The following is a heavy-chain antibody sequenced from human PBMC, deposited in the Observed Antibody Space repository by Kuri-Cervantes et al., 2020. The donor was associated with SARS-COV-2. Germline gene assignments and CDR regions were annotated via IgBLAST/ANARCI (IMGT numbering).Heavy chain of an antibody. CDR2: ISYDGSNK. Sequence: GGSLRLSCAASGFTFSSYAMHWVRQAPGKGLEWVAVISYDGSNKYYADSVKGRFTISRDNSKNTLYLQMNSLRPEDTALYYCAKDLDYYYMDVWGKGTTVTVSS. CDR3: AKDLDYYYMDV. V-gene: IGHV3-30-3*01. J-gene: IGHJ6*03. CDR1: GFTFSSYA.